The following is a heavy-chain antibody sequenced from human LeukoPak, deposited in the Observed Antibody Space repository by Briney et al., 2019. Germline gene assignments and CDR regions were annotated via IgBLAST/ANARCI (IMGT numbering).Heavy chain of an antibody. CDR3: ARDRDQWLALHINFDY. J-gene: IGHJ4*02. CDR2: ISYDGTNK. V-gene: IGHV3-30-3*01. CDR1: GFTFSRYA. Sequence: GRSLRLSCAASGFTFSRYAMHWVRQAPGKGLEWVAVISYDGTNKYDADSVKGRFTISRDNSKNTLYLQMNSLRAEDTAVYYCARDRDQWLALHINFDYWGQGTQVTVSS. D-gene: IGHD6-19*01.